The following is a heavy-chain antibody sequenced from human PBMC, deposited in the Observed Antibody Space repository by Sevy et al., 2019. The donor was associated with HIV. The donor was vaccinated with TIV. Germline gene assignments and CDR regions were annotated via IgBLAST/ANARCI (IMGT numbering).Heavy chain of an antibody. V-gene: IGHV3-33*06. D-gene: IGHD3-3*01. CDR2: IWYDGSYK. Sequence: GGSLRLSCAASGFTFSNYGMHWVRQAPGKGLEWVAVIWYDGSYKYYADSVKGRFTISRDNTKSTSYLQMNSLRAEDTAVYYCAKTFAIFGVLMSPDFDPWGQGTLVTVSS. J-gene: IGHJ5*02. CDR3: AKTFAIFGVLMSPDFDP. CDR1: GFTFSNYG.